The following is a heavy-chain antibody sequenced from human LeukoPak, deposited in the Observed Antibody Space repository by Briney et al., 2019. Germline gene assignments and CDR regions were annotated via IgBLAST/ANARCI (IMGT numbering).Heavy chain of an antibody. Sequence: ASVKVSCKASGYTFTGYYMHWVRQAPGQGLEWMGWINPNSGGTNYAQKFQGRVTMTRDTSISTAYMELSRLRSDDTAVYYCVVSGYSSSWPTEDFDYWGQGTLVTVSS. V-gene: IGHV1-2*02. CDR2: INPNSGGT. CDR3: VVSGYSSSWPTEDFDY. D-gene: IGHD6-13*01. CDR1: GYTFTGYY. J-gene: IGHJ4*02.